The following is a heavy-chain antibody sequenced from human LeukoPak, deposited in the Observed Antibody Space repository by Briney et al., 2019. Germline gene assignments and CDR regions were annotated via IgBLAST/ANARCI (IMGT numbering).Heavy chain of an antibody. V-gene: IGHV3-48*03. D-gene: IGHD3-10*01. CDR3: AREMYYYGSGVGLFDY. Sequence: GGSLRLSCAASGFTFSSYEMNWVRQAPGKGLEWVSYISSSGSTIYYADSVKGRFTISRDNAKNSLYLQMNSLRAEDTAVYYCAREMYYYGSGVGLFDYWGQGTLVTVSS. CDR1: GFTFSSYE. J-gene: IGHJ4*02. CDR2: ISSSGSTI.